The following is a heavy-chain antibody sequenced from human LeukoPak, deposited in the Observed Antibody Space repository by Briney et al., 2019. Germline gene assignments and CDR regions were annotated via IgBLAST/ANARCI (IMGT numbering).Heavy chain of an antibody. V-gene: IGHV3-74*01. CDR1: GFTFTKNW. J-gene: IGHJ5*01. D-gene: IGHD3-16*01. CDR3: ARDRFHAVES. CDR2: IKDDGTTT. Sequence: GGSLRLSCAASGFTFTKNWMHWVRQAPGKGLVWVSLIKDDGTTTAYADSVKGRFTISRDNAKNTVYLQMNSLRTEDTAIYYCARDRFHAVESWGQGTLVTVSS.